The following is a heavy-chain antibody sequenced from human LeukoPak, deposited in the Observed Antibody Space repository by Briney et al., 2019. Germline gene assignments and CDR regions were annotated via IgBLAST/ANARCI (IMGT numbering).Heavy chain of an antibody. V-gene: IGHV1-8*01. Sequence: GESLKISCKGSGYTFTSYDINWVRQATGQGLEWMGWMNPNSGNTGYAQKFQGRVTMTRNTSISTAYMELSSLRSEDTAVYYCARGLGVLLWFGELLNWFDPWGQGTLVTVSS. CDR3: ARGLGVLLWFGELLNWFDP. CDR1: GYTFTSYD. J-gene: IGHJ5*02. D-gene: IGHD3-10*01. CDR2: MNPNSGNT.